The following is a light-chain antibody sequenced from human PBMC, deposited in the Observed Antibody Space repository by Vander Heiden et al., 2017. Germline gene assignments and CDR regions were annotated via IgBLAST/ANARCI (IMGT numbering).Light chain of an antibody. J-gene: IGKJ1*01. Sequence: DIQMTQSPSSLSASVGDRVTITCRASQNISSYLNWYQQKPGKAPKLLIYAASSLQSGVPSRFSGSGYGKDFTLTISRRQPEDFATYYCQQSDSKPTWTFGQGTKVEIK. CDR1: QNISSY. V-gene: IGKV1-39*01. CDR3: QQSDSKPTWT. CDR2: AAS.